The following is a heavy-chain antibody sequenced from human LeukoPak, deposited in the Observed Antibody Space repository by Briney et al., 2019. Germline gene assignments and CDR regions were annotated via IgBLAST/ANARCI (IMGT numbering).Heavy chain of an antibody. CDR3: ARDNAGFDY. Sequence: PGGSLRLSCAATGFTFSRYWMSWVRQAPGKRLEWVANIKQDGGEIYYVDSVKGRFTISRDNAKNSLYLQMNSLRAEDTAVYYCARDNAGFDYWGQGTLVTVSS. CDR2: IKQDGGEI. V-gene: IGHV3-7*01. J-gene: IGHJ4*02. CDR1: GFTFSRYW. D-gene: IGHD6-13*01.